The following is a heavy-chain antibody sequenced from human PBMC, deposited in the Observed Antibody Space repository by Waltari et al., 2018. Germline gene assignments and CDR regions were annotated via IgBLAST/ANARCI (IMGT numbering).Heavy chain of an antibody. J-gene: IGHJ5*02. CDR3: ASGWQQLHH. D-gene: IGHD6-13*01. Sequence: EVQLLESGGGLVQPGESLRLSCAASGFTFSNSAMSWVRQAPGKGLEWVSSISTGGGSTYDADSVKGRFTISRDNSKTTLYLQMNSLRVEDTAVYYCASGWQQLHHWGQGTLVTVSS. CDR1: GFTFSNSA. CDR2: ISTGGGST. V-gene: IGHV3-23*01.